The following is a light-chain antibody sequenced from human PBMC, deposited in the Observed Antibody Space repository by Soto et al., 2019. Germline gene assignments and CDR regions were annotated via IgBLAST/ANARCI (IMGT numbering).Light chain of an antibody. Sequence: IVMTQSPATVSVSPGESTSLSCRASRTIGTNLGWYQQKPGQAPRLLISKTSNRATGVPARFSGSGSGTEFTLTITSLQSEDIAFYYCQQYADWPLTFGGGTKVDIK. CDR2: KTS. CDR3: QQYADWPLT. CDR1: RTIGTN. J-gene: IGKJ4*01. V-gene: IGKV3-15*01.